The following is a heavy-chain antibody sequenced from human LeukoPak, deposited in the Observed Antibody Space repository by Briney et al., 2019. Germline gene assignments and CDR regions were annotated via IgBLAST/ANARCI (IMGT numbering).Heavy chain of an antibody. D-gene: IGHD6-13*01. CDR2: FDPEDGET. CDR1: GYTLTELS. CDR3: ATSLGPRGYYGMDV. V-gene: IGHV1-24*01. J-gene: IGHJ6*02. Sequence: ASVKVSCKVSGYTLTELSMHWVRQAPGKGLEWMGGFDPEDGETIYAQKFQGGVTMTEDTSTDTAYMELSSLRSEDTAVYYCATSLGPRGYYGMDVWGQGTTVTVSS.